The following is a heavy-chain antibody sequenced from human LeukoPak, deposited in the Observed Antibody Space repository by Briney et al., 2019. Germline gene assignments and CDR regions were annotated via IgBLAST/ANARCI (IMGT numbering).Heavy chain of an antibody. CDR1: GFTFSSYA. D-gene: IGHD6-19*01. CDR3: ANNLLYSSGIDY. J-gene: IGHJ4*02. Sequence: GGSLRLSCAASGFTFSSYAMSWVRQAPGKGLEWVSVISGSGGSTYYADSVKGRFTISRDNSKNTLYLQMNSLRAEGTAVYYCANNLLYSSGIDYGGQGTLVTVSS. V-gene: IGHV3-23*01. CDR2: ISGSGGST.